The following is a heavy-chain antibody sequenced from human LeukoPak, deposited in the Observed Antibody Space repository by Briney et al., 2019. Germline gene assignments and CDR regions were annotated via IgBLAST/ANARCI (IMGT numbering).Heavy chain of an antibody. CDR3: ARGSEWVVVAANGFDY. CDR1: GFTFSSYS. D-gene: IGHD2-15*01. V-gene: IGHV3-21*01. CDR2: ISSSSSYI. Sequence: GGSLRLSCAASGFTFSSYSMNWVRQAPGKGLEWVSSISSSSSYIYYADSVKGRFTISSDNAKNSLYLQMNSLRAEDTAVYYCARGSEWVVVAANGFDYWGQGTLVTVSS. J-gene: IGHJ4*02.